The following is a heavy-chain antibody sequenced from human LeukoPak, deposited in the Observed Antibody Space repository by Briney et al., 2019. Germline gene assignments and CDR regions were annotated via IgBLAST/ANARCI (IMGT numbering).Heavy chain of an antibody. CDR3: AKDLGYSYGYSYFGY. J-gene: IGHJ4*02. V-gene: IGHV3-23*01. Sequence: GGSLRLSCAASGFTFSSYAMSWVRQAPGKGLEWVSAISGSGGSTYYADSVKGRFTISRDNSKNTLYLQMNSLRAEDTAVYYCAKDLGYSYGYSYFGYWGQGTLVTVSS. CDR2: ISGSGGST. CDR1: GFTFSSYA. D-gene: IGHD5-18*01.